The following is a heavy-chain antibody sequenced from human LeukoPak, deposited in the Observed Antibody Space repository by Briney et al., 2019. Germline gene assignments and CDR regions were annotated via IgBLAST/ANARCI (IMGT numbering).Heavy chain of an antibody. J-gene: IGHJ4*02. CDR3: AKSKTRFKVSAANYLDY. Sequence: PGGSLRLSCAASGFTFSSYGMSWVRQAPGKGLEWVSAISGSGGSTYYADSVKGRFTISRDNSKNTLYLQMNSLRAEDTAVYYCAKSKTRFKVSAANYLDYWGQGTLVTVSS. V-gene: IGHV3-23*01. D-gene: IGHD5-24*01. CDR1: GFTFSSYG. CDR2: ISGSGGST.